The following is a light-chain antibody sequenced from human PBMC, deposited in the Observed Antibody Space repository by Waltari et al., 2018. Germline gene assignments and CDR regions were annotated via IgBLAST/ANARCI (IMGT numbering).Light chain of an antibody. Sequence: QPALTQPASLSGYPEQSIPISSTGPSSDVCAANFFSWYQQHPGKTPKLIIYDVRIRPLGVSNRFSGSKSGNTASLTISGLQAEDEADYYCFSYRSTFPWVFGGGTKVTVL. CDR3: FSYRSTFPWV. CDR1: SSDVCAANF. V-gene: IGLV2-14*03. CDR2: DVR. J-gene: IGLJ3*02.